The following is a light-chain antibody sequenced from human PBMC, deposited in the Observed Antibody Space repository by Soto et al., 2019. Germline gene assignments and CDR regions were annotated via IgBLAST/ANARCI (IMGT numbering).Light chain of an antibody. V-gene: IGKV4-1*01. CDR1: QSVLYSSNNKNY. CDR3: QQYYSTPPMYT. J-gene: IGKJ2*01. Sequence: DIVMTQSPDSLAVSLGERATINCKSSQSVLYSSNNKNYLAWYQQKTGQPPKLLIYWASTRESGVPDRFSGSGSGTDFTLTISSLQAEDVAVYYCQQYYSTPPMYTFGQGTKLEIK. CDR2: WAS.